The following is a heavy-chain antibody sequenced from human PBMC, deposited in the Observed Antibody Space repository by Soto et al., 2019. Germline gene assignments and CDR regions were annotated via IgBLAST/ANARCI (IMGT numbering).Heavy chain of an antibody. Sequence: GASVKVSCKASGYTFTGYYMHWVRQAPGQGLEWMGWINPNSGGTYYAKKFQGRVTMTRATSISTAYMELRRLRSDDTAVYYCARVGKSFFGVGYWGQGTLVTVSS. J-gene: IGHJ4*02. V-gene: IGHV1-2*02. CDR2: INPNSGGT. CDR3: ARVGKSFFGVGY. CDR1: GYTFTGYY. D-gene: IGHD3-3*02.